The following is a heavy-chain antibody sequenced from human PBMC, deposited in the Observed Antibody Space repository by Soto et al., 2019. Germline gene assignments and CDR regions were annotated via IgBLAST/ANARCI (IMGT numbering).Heavy chain of an antibody. CDR2: ISYDDSKK. V-gene: IGHV3-30*03. J-gene: IGHJ4*02. Sequence: PGGSLRLSCAASGFTFSPYGIHWVRQAPGKGLEWVSLISYDDSKKYYADSVKGRFTISRDNAKNSLYLQMNNLRAEDTAVYYCAAGGGGYIDYWGQGTLVTVSS. CDR1: GFTFSPYG. D-gene: IGHD3-16*01. CDR3: AAGGGGYIDY.